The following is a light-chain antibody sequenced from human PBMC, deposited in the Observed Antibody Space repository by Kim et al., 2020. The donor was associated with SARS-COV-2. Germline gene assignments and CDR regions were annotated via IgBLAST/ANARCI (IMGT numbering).Light chain of an antibody. J-gene: IGLJ3*02. CDR1: NIEGKN. CDR3: QVWDSSTAV. V-gene: IGLV3-9*01. CDR2: RDT. Sequence: SVVLGQTARITCGGNNIEGKNVHWYQQKPGQAPMLVIYRDTNRPSGIPERFSGSASGNTATLTISRAQAGDEADYYCQVWDSSTAVFGGGTQLTVL.